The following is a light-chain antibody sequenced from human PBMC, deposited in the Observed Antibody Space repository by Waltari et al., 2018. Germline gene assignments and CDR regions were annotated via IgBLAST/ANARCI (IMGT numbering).Light chain of an antibody. V-gene: IGKV3-20*01. CDR3: QQYGSSPLT. CDR2: GPS. J-gene: IGKJ4*01. CDR1: QSVSSNY. Sequence: EIVLTQSPRTLSLSPGERATLSCRASQSVSSNYLAWYQQKPGQAPRLLIYGPSSRATGIPHRFSGIVSGTDFTVTVSRLEPEDFAVYYCQQYGSSPLTLGGGTKVEIK.